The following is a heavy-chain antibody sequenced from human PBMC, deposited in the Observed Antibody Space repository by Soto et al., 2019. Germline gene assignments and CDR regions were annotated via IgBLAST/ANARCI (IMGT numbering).Heavy chain of an antibody. J-gene: IGHJ5*02. Sequence: PGGSLRLSCAASGFTVSSNYMSWVRQAPGKGLEWVSVIYSGGSTYYADSVKGRFTISRENSKNTLYLQMNSLRAEDTAVYYCARAPGPEDWFDPWGQGTLVTVSS. V-gene: IGHV3-53*01. CDR3: ARAPGPEDWFDP. CDR2: IYSGGST. CDR1: GFTVSSNY.